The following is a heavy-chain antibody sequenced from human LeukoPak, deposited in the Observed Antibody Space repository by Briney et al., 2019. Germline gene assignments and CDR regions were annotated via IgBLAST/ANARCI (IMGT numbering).Heavy chain of an antibody. CDR3: AKDGDSSSGHCDY. CDR2: IIPMLGLT. D-gene: IGHD6-19*01. J-gene: IGHJ4*02. V-gene: IGHV1-69*04. CDR1: GITFSSYA. Sequence: SVKVTCKTSGITFSSYAMSWVRQAPGQGLEWMGRIIPMLGLTDYAQKFQGRVTITADTSTRTVYMELTSLTSEDTAVYYCAKDGDSSSGHCDYWGQGTLVTVSS.